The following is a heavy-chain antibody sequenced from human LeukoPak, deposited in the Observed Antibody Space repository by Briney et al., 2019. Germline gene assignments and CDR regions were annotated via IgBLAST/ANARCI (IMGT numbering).Heavy chain of an antibody. Sequence: GGSLRLSCAASGFTFSSYAMHWVRQAPGKGLEWVAVISYDGSNKYHADSVKGRFTISRDNSKNTLYLQMNSLRAEDTAVYYCARGPTAAGIIDYWGQGTLVTVSS. CDR2: ISYDGSNK. CDR3: ARGPTAAGIIDY. D-gene: IGHD6-13*01. CDR1: GFTFSSYA. V-gene: IGHV3-30-3*01. J-gene: IGHJ4*02.